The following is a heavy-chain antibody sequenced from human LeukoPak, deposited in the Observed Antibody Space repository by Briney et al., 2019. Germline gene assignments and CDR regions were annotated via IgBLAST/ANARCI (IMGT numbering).Heavy chain of an antibody. V-gene: IGHV3-23*01. CDR3: AKEGPVHTAMVYYFYNYYMDV. J-gene: IGHJ6*03. D-gene: IGHD5-18*01. Sequence: GGSLRLSCAASGFTFSSYGMSWVRQAPGEGLERVSAISGSGGSTYYADSAKGRFTISRDNSKSTLYMQMNSLRAEDTAVYYCAKEGPVHTAMVYYFYNYYMDVWGKGTTVTISS. CDR1: GFTFSSYG. CDR2: ISGSGGST.